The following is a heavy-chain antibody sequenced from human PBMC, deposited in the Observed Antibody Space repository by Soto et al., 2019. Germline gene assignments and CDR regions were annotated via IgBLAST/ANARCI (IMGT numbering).Heavy chain of an antibody. J-gene: IGHJ6*02. Sequence: GGSLRLSCGASGFTFSSYWMSWVRQAPGKGLEWVANIKQDGSEKYYVDSVKGRFTISRDNAKNSLYLQMNSLRAEDTAVYYCARDFLRSWYFNTHYYYGMAVWGQGTTVTVSS. CDR1: GFTFSSYW. D-gene: IGHD6-13*01. V-gene: IGHV3-7*05. CDR2: IKQDGSEK. CDR3: ARDFLRSWYFNTHYYYGMAV.